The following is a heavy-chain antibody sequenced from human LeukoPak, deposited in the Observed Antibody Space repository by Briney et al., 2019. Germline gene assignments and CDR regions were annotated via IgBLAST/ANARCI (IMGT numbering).Heavy chain of an antibody. J-gene: IGHJ4*02. CDR3: ARKGGLFDY. V-gene: IGHV4-59*01. CDR2: IYYNGST. CDR1: GGSIRYYY. Sequence: SETLFLTCTVSGGSIRYYYWSWIRQSPGKGLEWIGYIYYNGSTNYNPSLKSRVTISVDMSKNQFSLKMSSVTAADTAVYYCARKGGLFDYWGQGRLVTVSS. D-gene: IGHD2-15*01.